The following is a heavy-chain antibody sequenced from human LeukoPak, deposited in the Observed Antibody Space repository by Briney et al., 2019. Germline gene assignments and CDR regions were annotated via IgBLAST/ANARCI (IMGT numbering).Heavy chain of an antibody. J-gene: IGHJ5*02. CDR2: ISSSSSTI. Sequence: GGSLRLSCAASGFTFSSYSMNWVRQAPGKGLEWVSYISSSSSTIYYADSVKGRFTISRDNAKNSLYLQMNSLRAEDTAVYYCARDGSGYSGHDPGGWFDPWGQGTLVTVSS. CDR1: GFTFSSYS. D-gene: IGHD5-12*01. CDR3: ARDGSGYSGHDPGGWFDP. V-gene: IGHV3-48*04.